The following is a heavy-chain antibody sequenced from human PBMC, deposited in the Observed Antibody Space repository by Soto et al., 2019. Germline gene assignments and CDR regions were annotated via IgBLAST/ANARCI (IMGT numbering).Heavy chain of an antibody. CDR2: IYYSGST. J-gene: IGHJ6*02. V-gene: IGHV4-31*03. CDR3: ASVNDSRGFPVRDGMDV. D-gene: IGHD3-22*01. CDR1: GGSISSGGYY. Sequence: QVQLQESGPGLVKPSQTLSLTCTVSGGSISSGGYYWSWIRQHPGKGLEWIGYIYYSGSTHYNPLLTSRFTISVDTSKNPFSLKLSSVPAAATAVYYCASVNDSRGFPVRDGMDVWGQGTTVTVSS.